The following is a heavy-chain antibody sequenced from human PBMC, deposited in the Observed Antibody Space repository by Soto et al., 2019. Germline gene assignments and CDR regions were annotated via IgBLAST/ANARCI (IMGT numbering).Heavy chain of an antibody. V-gene: IGHV4-61*01. CDR3: ARLYYDILTGYYRGHYFDY. CDR1: GGSVSSGSYY. D-gene: IGHD3-9*01. J-gene: IGHJ4*02. Sequence: SETLSLTCTVSGGSVSSGSYYWSWIRQPPGKGLEWIGYIYYSGSTNYNPSLKSRVTISVDTSKNQFSLKLSSVTAADTAVYYCARLYYDILTGYYRGHYFDYWGQGTLVTVYS. CDR2: IYYSGST.